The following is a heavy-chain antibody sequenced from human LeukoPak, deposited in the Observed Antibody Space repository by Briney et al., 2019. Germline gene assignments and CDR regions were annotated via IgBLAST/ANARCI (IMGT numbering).Heavy chain of an antibody. CDR1: GGSISSYY. Sequence: SETLSLTCTVSGGSISSYYWSWIRQPPEKGLEWIGYIYYSGSTNYNPSLKSRVTISVDTSKNQFSLKLSSVTAADTAVYYCARDQWLEPYYYYGMDVWGQGTTVTVSS. V-gene: IGHV4-59*12. CDR2: IYYSGST. D-gene: IGHD6-19*01. J-gene: IGHJ6*02. CDR3: ARDQWLEPYYYYGMDV.